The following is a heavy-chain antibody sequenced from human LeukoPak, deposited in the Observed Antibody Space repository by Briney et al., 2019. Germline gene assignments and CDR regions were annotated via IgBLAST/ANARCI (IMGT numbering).Heavy chain of an antibody. CDR2: TYYRSKWYN. CDR3: ARDPGLAVAGSYMYFDY. V-gene: IGHV6-1*01. CDR1: GDSVSSNSAT. D-gene: IGHD6-19*01. J-gene: IGHJ4*02. Sequence: QTLSLTCAISGDSVSSNSATWNWIRQSPSRGLGWLGRTYYRSKWYNDFAVSVKSRITIIPDTSKNQFSLQLNSVTPEDTAVYYCARDPGLAVAGSYMYFDYWGQGTLVTVSS.